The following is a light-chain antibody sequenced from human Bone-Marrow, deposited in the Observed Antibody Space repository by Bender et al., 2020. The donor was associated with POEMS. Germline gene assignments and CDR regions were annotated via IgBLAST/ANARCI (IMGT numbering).Light chain of an antibody. CDR1: SSDVGSYNL. Sequence: QPALTQPASVSGSPGQSITISCTGTSSDVGSYNLVSWYQQHPGKAPRLMIYEGNKRPSGVSDRFSGSKSGNTASLTISGLQADDEANYYCSSAGGDILVFGGGTKLTVL. CDR2: EGN. CDR3: CSSAGGDILV. J-gene: IGLJ2*01. V-gene: IGLV2-23*01.